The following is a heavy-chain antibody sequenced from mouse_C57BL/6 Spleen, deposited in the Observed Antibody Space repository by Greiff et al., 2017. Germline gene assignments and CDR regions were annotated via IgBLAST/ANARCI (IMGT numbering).Heavy chain of an antibody. D-gene: IGHD1-1*01. V-gene: IGHV1-64*01. J-gene: IGHJ2*01. CDR1: GYTFTSYW. CDR3: ARLGYYGSSWDYFDY. CDR2: IHPNSGST. Sequence: VQLQQPGAELVKPGASVKLSCKASGYTFTSYWMHWVKQRPGQGLEWIGMIHPNSGSTNYNEKFKSKATLTVDKSSSTAYMQLSSLTSEDSAVYYCARLGYYGSSWDYFDYWGQGTTLTVSS.